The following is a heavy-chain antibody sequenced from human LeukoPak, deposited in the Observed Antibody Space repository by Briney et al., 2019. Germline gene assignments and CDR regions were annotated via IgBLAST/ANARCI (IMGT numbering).Heavy chain of an antibody. Sequence: SETLSLTCTVSGGSISSYYWRWIRQPPGKGLEWIGYIYTSGSTNYNPSLKSRVTISVDTSKNQFSLKLSSVTAADTAVYYCARHRPYYYDSSGKSSGAFDIWGQGTMVTVSS. CDR3: ARHRPYYYDSSGKSSGAFDI. CDR1: GGSISSYY. J-gene: IGHJ3*02. CDR2: IYTSGST. V-gene: IGHV4-4*09. D-gene: IGHD3-22*01.